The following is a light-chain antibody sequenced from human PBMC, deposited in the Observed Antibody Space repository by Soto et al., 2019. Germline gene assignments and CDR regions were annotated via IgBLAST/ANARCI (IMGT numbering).Light chain of an antibody. CDR3: QQYNNWPPT. CDR1: QSVSSN. J-gene: IGKJ1*01. V-gene: IGKV3-15*01. CDR2: GAS. Sequence: EIVMTQSPATLSVSPGERATFSCRASQSVSSNFAWYQQKPGQSPRLLINGASTRATGIPARFSGSGSGTEFTLTISSLQSEDFAVYYCQQYNNWPPTFGQGTKVEFK.